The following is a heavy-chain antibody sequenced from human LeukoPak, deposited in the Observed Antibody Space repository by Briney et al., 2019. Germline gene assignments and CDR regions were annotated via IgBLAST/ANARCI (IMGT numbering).Heavy chain of an antibody. CDR1: GFTFDDYA. D-gene: IGHD3-22*01. CDR2: ISWNSGSI. V-gene: IGHV3-9*01. Sequence: GGSLRLSCAASGFTFDDYAMHWVRQAPGKGLEWVSGISWNSGSIGYADSVEGRFTISRDNAKNSLYLQMNSLRAEDTALYYCAKDRNYDSSGYFAYWGQGTLVTVSS. CDR3: AKDRNYDSSGYFAY. J-gene: IGHJ4*02.